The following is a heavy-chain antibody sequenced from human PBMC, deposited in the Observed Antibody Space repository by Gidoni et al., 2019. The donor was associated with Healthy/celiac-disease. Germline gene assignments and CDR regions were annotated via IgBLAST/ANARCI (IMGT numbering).Heavy chain of an antibody. D-gene: IGHD1-20*01. CDR1: GFTVSSNY. CDR3: ARDHRPSRSNCNLFDY. CDR2: IYSGGST. V-gene: IGHV3-66*01. J-gene: IGHJ4*02. Sequence: EVQLVESGGGLVQPGGSLRLSCAASGFTVSSNYMSWVRQAPGKGLEWVSVIYSGGSTYYADSVKGRFTISRDNSKNTLYLQMNSLRAEDTAVYYCARDHRPSRSNCNLFDYWGQGTLVTVSS.